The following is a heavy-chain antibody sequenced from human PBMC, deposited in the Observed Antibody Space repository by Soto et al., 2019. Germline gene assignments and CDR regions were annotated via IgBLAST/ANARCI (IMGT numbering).Heavy chain of an antibody. J-gene: IGHJ6*02. D-gene: IGHD3-10*01. CDR2: IDWDDDK. CDR3: ARIPKYYYGSGRYYGMDV. Sequence: GSGPTLVNPTQTLTLTCTFSGFSLSTSGMCVSWIRQPPGKALEWLALIDWDDDKYYSTSLKTRLTISKDTSKNQVVLTMTNMDPVDTATYYCARIPKYYYGSGRYYGMDVWGQGTTVTVSS. V-gene: IGHV2-70*01. CDR1: GFSLSTSGMC.